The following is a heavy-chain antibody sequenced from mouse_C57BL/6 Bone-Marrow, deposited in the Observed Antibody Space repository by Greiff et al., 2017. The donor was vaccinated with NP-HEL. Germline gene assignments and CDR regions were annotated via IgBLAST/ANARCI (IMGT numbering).Heavy chain of an antibody. CDR2: ISNGGGST. J-gene: IGHJ3*01. CDR1: GFTFSDYY. CDR3: ARPPYYGSSYSFAY. D-gene: IGHD1-1*01. Sequence: EVMLVESGGGLVQPGGSLKLSCAASGFTFSDYYMYWVRQTPEKRLELVAYISNGGGSTYYPDTVKGRFTISRDNAKNTLYLQMSRLKSEDTAMYYCARPPYYGSSYSFAYWGQGTLVTVSA. V-gene: IGHV5-12*01.